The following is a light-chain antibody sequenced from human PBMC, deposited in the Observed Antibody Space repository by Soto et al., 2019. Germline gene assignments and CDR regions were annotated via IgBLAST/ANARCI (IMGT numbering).Light chain of an antibody. CDR2: GAS. CDR3: QXYGSSPLT. J-gene: IGKJ4*01. Sequence: EIVLTQSPGTLSLSPGDSATLSCRASQSVSSSYLAWYQQKPGQAPRLLIYGASSRATGIPDRFSGSGSGTDFTLTISSLEPEDFAVYYCQXYGSSPLTCGGGTKVDIK. V-gene: IGKV3-20*01. CDR1: QSVSSSY.